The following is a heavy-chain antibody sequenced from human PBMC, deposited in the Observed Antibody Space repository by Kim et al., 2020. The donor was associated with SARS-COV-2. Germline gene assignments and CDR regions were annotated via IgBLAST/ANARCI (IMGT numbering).Heavy chain of an antibody. J-gene: IGHJ3*02. Sequence: SETLSLTCTVSGGSISSYYWSWIRQPPGKGLEWIGYIYYSGSTNYNPSLKSRVTISVDTSKNQFSLKLSSVTAADTAVYYCARSSDMIVVVPAGNAFDIWGQGTMVTVSS. CDR3: ARSSDMIVVVPAGNAFDI. V-gene: IGHV4-59*01. CDR1: GGSISSYY. CDR2: IYYSGST. D-gene: IGHD3-22*01.